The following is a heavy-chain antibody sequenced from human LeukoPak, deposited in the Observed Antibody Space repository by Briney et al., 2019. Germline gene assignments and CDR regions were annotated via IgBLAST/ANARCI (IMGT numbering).Heavy chain of an antibody. CDR3: ASRPRYCSSTSCNYYYYYYMDV. CDR2: IIPIFGTA. Sequence: GASVKVSCKASGGTFSSYAISWVRQAPGQGLEWMGGIIPIFGTANYAQKFQGRVTITTDESTSTAYMELSSLRSEDTAVYYCASRPRYCSSTSCNYYYYYYMDVWGKGTTVTVSS. V-gene: IGHV1-69*05. CDR1: GGTFSSYA. D-gene: IGHD2-2*01. J-gene: IGHJ6*03.